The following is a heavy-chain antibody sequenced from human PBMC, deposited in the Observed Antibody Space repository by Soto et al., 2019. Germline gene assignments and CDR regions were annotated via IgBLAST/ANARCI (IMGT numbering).Heavy chain of an antibody. J-gene: IGHJ6*02. D-gene: IGHD3-10*01. V-gene: IGHV3-30*18. Sequence: PGGSLRLSCAASGFTFSSYGMHWVRQAPGKGLEWVAVISYDGSNKYYADSVKGRFTISRDNSKNTLYLQMNSLRAEDTAVYYCAKVLLKLWVYYGMDVWGQGTTVTAP. CDR1: GFTFSSYG. CDR2: ISYDGSNK. CDR3: AKVLLKLWVYYGMDV.